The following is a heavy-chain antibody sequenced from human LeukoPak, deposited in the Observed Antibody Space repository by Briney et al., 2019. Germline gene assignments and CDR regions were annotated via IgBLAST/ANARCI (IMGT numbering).Heavy chain of an antibody. CDR2: ISGSGSYI. D-gene: IGHD3-10*01. Sequence: GGSLRLSCAASGFTFSSYSMNWVRQAPGKGLEWVSSISGSGSYIYYGDSVKGRFTISRDNAKNSLFLQMNSLRAEDTAVYYCARAVVRGVIVPADAFDIWGQGTMVTVSS. CDR1: GFTFSSYS. J-gene: IGHJ3*02. CDR3: ARAVVRGVIVPADAFDI. V-gene: IGHV3-21*01.